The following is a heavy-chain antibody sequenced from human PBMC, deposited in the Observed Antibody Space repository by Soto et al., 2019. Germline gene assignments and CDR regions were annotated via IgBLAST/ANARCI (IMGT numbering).Heavy chain of an antibody. D-gene: IGHD1-26*01. CDR2: ISSSSSTI. Sequence: GGSLRLSCAASGFTFSSYSMNWVRQAPGKGLEWVSYISSSSSTIYYADSVKGRFTISRDNAKNSLYLQMNSLRDEDTAVYYCARVWEDYYYYGMDVWGQGTTVTVSS. CDR3: ARVWEDYYYYGMDV. V-gene: IGHV3-48*02. CDR1: GFTFSSYS. J-gene: IGHJ6*02.